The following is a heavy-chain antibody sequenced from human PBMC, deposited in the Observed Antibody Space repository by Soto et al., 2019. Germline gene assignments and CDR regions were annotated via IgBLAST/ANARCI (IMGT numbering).Heavy chain of an antibody. Sequence: PGGSLRLSCTASGFTFGDYAMSWFRQAPGKGLGRVGFISRKAYGGTTEYAASVKARFTISRDGHKSIAYLQMNSLKTEDTAVYYCTRDAIVSYYDSSGYFAYYYGMDVWGQGTTVTVSS. CDR2: ISRKAYGGTT. CDR3: TRDAIVSYYDSSGYFAYYYGMDV. J-gene: IGHJ6*02. V-gene: IGHV3-49*01. CDR1: GFTFGDYA. D-gene: IGHD3-22*01.